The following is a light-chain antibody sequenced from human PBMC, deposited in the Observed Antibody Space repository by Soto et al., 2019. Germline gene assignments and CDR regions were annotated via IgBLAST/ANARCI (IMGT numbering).Light chain of an antibody. Sequence: DIQMTQAPSSLSASVGDRVTITCLASQSISSYLAWYQQKPGKAPKLLIYAASSLQSGVPSRFSGSGSGTDFTLTISSLQPEDFATYYCQQSYSTPGWTFGQGTKVDI. V-gene: IGKV1-39*01. CDR2: AAS. CDR3: QQSYSTPGWT. CDR1: QSISSY. J-gene: IGKJ1*01.